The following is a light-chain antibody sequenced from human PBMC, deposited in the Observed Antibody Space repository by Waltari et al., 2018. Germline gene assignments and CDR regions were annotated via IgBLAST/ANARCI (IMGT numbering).Light chain of an antibody. J-gene: IGLJ2*01. CDR1: NVGSKS. CDR2: DDS. Sequence: SYVLTQPPSASVATGETARITCGGDNVGSKSVHWYQQKPGQAHLLVVYDDSARPPGIPSRFSASHSGNTATLTISRVENGDEADYYCQVWDTTSDRVVFGGGTKLTVL. CDR3: QVWDTTSDRVV. V-gene: IGLV3-21*02.